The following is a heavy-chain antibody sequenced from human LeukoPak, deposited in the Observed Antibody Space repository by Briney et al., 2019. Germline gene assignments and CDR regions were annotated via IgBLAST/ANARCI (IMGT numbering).Heavy chain of an antibody. J-gene: IGHJ4*02. CDR1: GGSISSGGYY. CDR3: ARGQVVPAAIPY. D-gene: IGHD2-2*01. CDR2: IYYSGST. V-gene: IGHV4-31*03. Sequence: PSQTLSLTCTVSGGSISSGGYYWSWIRQHPGKGLEWIGYIYYSGSTYYNPSLKSRVTISVDTSKNQFSLKLSSVTAADTAVYYCARGQVVPAAIPYWGQGTLVTVSS.